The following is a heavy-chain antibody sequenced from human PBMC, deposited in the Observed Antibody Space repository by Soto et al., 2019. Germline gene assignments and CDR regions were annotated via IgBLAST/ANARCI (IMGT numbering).Heavy chain of an antibody. CDR2: ISSSSSTI. V-gene: IGHV3-48*02. CDR1: GFTFSSYS. D-gene: IGHD4-17*01. Sequence: EVQLVESGGGLVQPGGSLRLSCAASGFTFSSYSMNWVRQAPGKGLEWVSYISSSSSTIYYADSVKGRFTISRDNAKNSLYLQMNSLRDEDTAVYYCARLASIEPSYGDLDYWGQGTLVTVSS. CDR3: ARLASIEPSYGDLDY. J-gene: IGHJ4*02.